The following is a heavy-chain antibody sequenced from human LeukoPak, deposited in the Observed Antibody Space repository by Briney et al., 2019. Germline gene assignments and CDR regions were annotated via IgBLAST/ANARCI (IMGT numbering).Heavy chain of an antibody. CDR3: ANPKGYYDSSSLIGGY. Sequence: GGSLRLSCAASGFTFSSYGMHWVRQAPGKGLEWVAFIRYDGSNKYYADSVKGRFTISRDNSKNTLYLQMNSLRAEDTAVYYCANPKGYYDSSSLIGGYWGQGTLVTVSS. J-gene: IGHJ4*02. CDR1: GFTFSSYG. CDR2: IRYDGSNK. V-gene: IGHV3-30*02. D-gene: IGHD3-22*01.